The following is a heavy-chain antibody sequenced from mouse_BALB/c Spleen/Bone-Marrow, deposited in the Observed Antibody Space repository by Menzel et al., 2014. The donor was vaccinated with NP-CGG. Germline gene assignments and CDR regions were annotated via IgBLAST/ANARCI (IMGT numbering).Heavy chain of an antibody. V-gene: IGHV1-5*01. CDR2: IYPGNSDT. D-gene: IGHD4-1*01. CDR1: GYSFTSYW. J-gene: IGHJ1*01. Sequence: EVQLQQSGTVLTRPGASVKMSCKASGYSFTSYWMHWVKQRPGQGLEWIGAIYPGNSDTTYNQKLKGKAKLTAVTSASTAYMELSSLTNEDSAVYYCTRNWDWYFDVWGAGTTVTVSS. CDR3: TRNWDWYFDV.